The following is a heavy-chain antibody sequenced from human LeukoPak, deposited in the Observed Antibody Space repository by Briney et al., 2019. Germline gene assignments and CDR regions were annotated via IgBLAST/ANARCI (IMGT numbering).Heavy chain of an antibody. CDR2: ISSSGSTI. Sequence: GGSLRLSCAASGFTFSDYYMSWIRQAPGKGLEWVSYISSSGSTIYYADSVKGRFTISRDNAKNSLYLQMNSLRAEDTAVYYCASRTTEDRGDYYYGMDVWGQGTTVTVSS. CDR3: ASRTTEDRGDYYYGMDV. CDR1: GFTFSDYY. J-gene: IGHJ6*02. V-gene: IGHV3-11*04. D-gene: IGHD1-1*01.